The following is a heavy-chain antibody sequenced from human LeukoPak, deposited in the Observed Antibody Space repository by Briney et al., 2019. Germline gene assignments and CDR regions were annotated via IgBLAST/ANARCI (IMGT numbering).Heavy chain of an antibody. Sequence: SVKVSCKASGGTFSSYVINWVRQAPGQGLEWMGGIVPMFGTANYAQKFQGRVTITADESTSTAYMELSSLRSEDTAVYYCARGAPLRYSNMDVWGKGTTVTISS. D-gene: IGHD3-9*01. J-gene: IGHJ6*03. CDR2: IVPMFGTA. V-gene: IGHV1-69*13. CDR3: ARGAPLRYSNMDV. CDR1: GGTFSSYV.